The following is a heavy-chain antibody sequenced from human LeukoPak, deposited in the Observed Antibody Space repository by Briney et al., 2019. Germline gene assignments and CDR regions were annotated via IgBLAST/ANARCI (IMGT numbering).Heavy chain of an antibody. D-gene: IGHD1-1*01. CDR3: ARGTGTRFGYYFDY. V-gene: IGHV1-69*01. Sequence: ASVKVSCKASGGTFSSYAISWVRQAPGQGLEWMGGIIPIIGTANYAQKFQGRVTITADESTSTAYMELSSLRSEDTAVYYCARGTGTRFGYYFDYWGQGTLVTVSS. J-gene: IGHJ4*02. CDR2: IIPIIGTA. CDR1: GGTFSSYA.